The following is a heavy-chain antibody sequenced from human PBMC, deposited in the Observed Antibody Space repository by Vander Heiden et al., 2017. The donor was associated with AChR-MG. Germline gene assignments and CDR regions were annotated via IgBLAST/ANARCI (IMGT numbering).Heavy chain of an antibody. D-gene: IGHD1-1*01. CDR2: IKQDGSEK. CDR1: GFTFSNYW. CDR3: ARDYN. V-gene: IGHV3-7*01. Sequence: EVQLVESGGGLVQPGGSLRLSCAASGFTFSNYWMNWVRQAPGKGLEWVANIKQDGSEKYYVDSVKGRFTISRDNTKNSLYLQMNSLRAEDTAVYYCARDYNWGQGNLVTVSS. J-gene: IGHJ4*02.